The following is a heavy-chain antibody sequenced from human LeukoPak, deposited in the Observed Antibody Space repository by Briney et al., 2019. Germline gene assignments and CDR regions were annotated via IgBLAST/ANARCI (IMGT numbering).Heavy chain of an antibody. D-gene: IGHD4-11*01. Sequence: ASVKVSCKASGYTFTSYDINWMRQATGQGLEWMGWMNPNSGNTGYAQKFQGRVTMTRNTSISTAYMELSSLRSEDTAVHYCARSFGPYSNDLPFDPWGQGTLVTVSS. V-gene: IGHV1-8*01. CDR2: MNPNSGNT. CDR1: GYTFTSYD. J-gene: IGHJ5*02. CDR3: ARSFGPYSNDLPFDP.